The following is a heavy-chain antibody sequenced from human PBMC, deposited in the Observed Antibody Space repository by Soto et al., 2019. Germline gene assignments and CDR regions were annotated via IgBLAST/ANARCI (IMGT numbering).Heavy chain of an antibody. CDR2: IIPIPGTA. D-gene: IGHD2-2*01. Sequence: QVQLVQSGAEVKKPGSSVKVSCKASGGTFGSYAISWVRQAPGQGLEWMGGIIPIPGTANYAQKFQGRVRIAADESTSPAYMELSSLRAEDSGVYYCARSQGSSTSLEIYDYYYYGMDVWGQGTTVTGSS. CDR3: ARSQGSSTSLEIYDYYYYGMDV. V-gene: IGHV1-69*01. J-gene: IGHJ6*02. CDR1: GGTFGSYA.